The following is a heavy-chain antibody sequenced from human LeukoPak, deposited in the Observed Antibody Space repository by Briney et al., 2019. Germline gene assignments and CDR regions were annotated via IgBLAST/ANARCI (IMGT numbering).Heavy chain of an antibody. CDR3: ARGTMDSSGYYNWFDP. D-gene: IGHD3-22*01. CDR1: GFTFSSYG. J-gene: IGHJ5*02. CDR2: ISYDGSNK. V-gene: IGHV3-30-3*01. Sequence: PGRSLRLSCATSGFTFSSYGVHWVRQAPGKGLEWVAVISYDGSNKYYADSVKGRFTISRDNSKNTLYLQMNSLRAEDTAVYYCARGTMDSSGYYNWFDPWGQGTLVTVSS.